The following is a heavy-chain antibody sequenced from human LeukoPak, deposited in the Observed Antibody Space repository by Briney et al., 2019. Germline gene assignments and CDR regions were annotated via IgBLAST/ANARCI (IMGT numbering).Heavy chain of an antibody. CDR2: IYHSGST. V-gene: IGHV4-30-2*01. J-gene: IGHJ3*02. CDR3: ASGNTGYDRDSFDI. D-gene: IGHD5-12*01. CDR1: GGSISSGGYS. Sequence: SETLSLTCAVSGGSISSGGYSWSWVRHPPGEGLEWVGYIYHSGSTYYNPSLQSRVTISLDRSKNQFSLKLSSMTAADTAVYYCASGNTGYDRDSFDIWGQGTMVTVSS.